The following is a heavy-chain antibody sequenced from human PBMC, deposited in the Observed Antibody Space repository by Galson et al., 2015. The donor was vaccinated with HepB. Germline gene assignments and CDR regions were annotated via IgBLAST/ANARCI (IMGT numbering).Heavy chain of an antibody. CDR3: ARDHDPSDRPLWYFDL. CDR1: GFTFSSYW. J-gene: IGHJ2*01. D-gene: IGHD1-1*01. CDR2: IKQDGSEK. Sequence: LRLSCAASGFTFSSYWMSWVRQAPGKGLEWVANIKQDGSEKYYVDSVKGRFTISRDNAKKSLYMQMSSLRAEDTAVYYCARDHDPSDRPLWYFDLWGRGTLVTVSS. V-gene: IGHV3-7*01.